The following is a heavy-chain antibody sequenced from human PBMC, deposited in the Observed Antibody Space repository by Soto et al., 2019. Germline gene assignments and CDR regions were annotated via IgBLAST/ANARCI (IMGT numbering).Heavy chain of an antibody. CDR2: IWFDGSKK. CDR3: ARDRLVPYGYGMDV. J-gene: IGHJ6*01. V-gene: IGHV3-33*01. D-gene: IGHD2-2*01. CDR1: GFTFRSYG. Sequence: QMQLVESGGGVVQPGRSLRLSCAASGFTFRSYGILWVRQAPGKGLEWVALIWFDGSKKYYVDSVKGRFAVSRDNSKNTLYLQMNSLRVEDTAVYYCARDRLVPYGYGMDVW.